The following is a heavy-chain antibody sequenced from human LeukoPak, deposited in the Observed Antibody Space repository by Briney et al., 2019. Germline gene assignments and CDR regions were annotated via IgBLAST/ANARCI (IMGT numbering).Heavy chain of an antibody. D-gene: IGHD2-8*01. CDR3: ARGRGYCTNGVCYTRRGYDY. J-gene: IGHJ4*02. CDR1: GYTFTGYY. CDR2: INPNSGGT. Sequence: ASVKVSCKASGYTFTGYYMHWVRQAPGQGLEWMGWINPNSGGTNYAQKFQGRVTMTRDTSISTAYMELSRLRSDDTAVYYCARGRGYCTNGVCYTRRGYDYWGQGTLVTVSP. V-gene: IGHV1-2*02.